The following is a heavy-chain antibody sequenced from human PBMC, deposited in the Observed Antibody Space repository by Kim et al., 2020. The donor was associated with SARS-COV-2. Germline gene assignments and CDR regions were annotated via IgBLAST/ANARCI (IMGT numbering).Heavy chain of an antibody. CDR3: ARDDRRGVIFGVVTNMPRNYYGMDV. CDR1: GYTFTSYG. J-gene: IGHJ6*02. D-gene: IGHD3-3*01. CDR2: ISAYNGNT. Sequence: ASVKVSCKASGYTFTSYGISWVRQAPGQGLEWMGWISAYNGNTNYAQKLQGRVTMTTDTSTSTAYMELRSLRSDDTAVYYCARDDRRGVIFGVVTNMPRNYYGMDVWGQGTTVTVSS. V-gene: IGHV1-18*01.